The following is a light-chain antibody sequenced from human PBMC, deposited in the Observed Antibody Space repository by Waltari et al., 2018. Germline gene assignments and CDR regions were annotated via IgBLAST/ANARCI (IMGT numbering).Light chain of an antibody. CDR3: SSYTSSSTLDVV. J-gene: IGLJ2*01. CDR1: SSAVGGYHY. Sequence: QSALTQPASVSGSPGQSITISCTGTSSAVGGYHYVYWYQQHPGKAPKLMIYDVSNRPSGVSNRFSGSKSGNTASLTISGLQAEDEADYYCSSYTSSSTLDVVFGGGTKLTVL. CDR2: DVS. V-gene: IGLV2-14*03.